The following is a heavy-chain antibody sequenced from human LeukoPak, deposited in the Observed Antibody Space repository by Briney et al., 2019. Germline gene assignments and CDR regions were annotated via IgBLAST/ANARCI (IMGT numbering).Heavy chain of an antibody. CDR2: INHSGST. CDR3: ARHRGYYYYYMDV. CDR1: GGSFSGYY. J-gene: IGHJ6*03. V-gene: IGHV4-34*01. Sequence: SETLSLTCAVYGGSFSGYYWSWIRQPPGKGLEWIGEINHSGSTNYNPSLKSRVTISVDTSKNQYSLKLSSVTAADTAVYYCARHRGYYYYYMDVWGKGTTVTISS.